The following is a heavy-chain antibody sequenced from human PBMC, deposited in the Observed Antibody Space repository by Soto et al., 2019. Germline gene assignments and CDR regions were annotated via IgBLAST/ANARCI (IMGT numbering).Heavy chain of an antibody. V-gene: IGHV4-30-4*01. Sequence: QVQLQESGPGQVKPSQTLSLTCTVSGGSISSGDYYWSWIRQPPGKGLEWIGYIYYSGSTYYNPSLKSRVTISVDTSKNQFSLKLCSVTAADTAVYYCARVEGEMATIGHYFDYWGQGTLVTVSS. J-gene: IGHJ4*02. CDR1: GGSISSGDYY. CDR3: ARVEGEMATIGHYFDY. CDR2: IYYSGST. D-gene: IGHD5-12*01.